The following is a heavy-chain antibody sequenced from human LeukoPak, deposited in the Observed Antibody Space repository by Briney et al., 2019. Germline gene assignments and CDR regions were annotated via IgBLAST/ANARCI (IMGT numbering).Heavy chain of an antibody. Sequence: ASVKVSCKASGYTFTGYYMHWVRQAPRQGLEWMGWINPNSGGTNYAQKFQGRVTMTRDTSISTAYMELSRLRSDDTAVYYCARGDIVVVPAAMGFDYWGQGTLVTVSS. V-gene: IGHV1-2*02. D-gene: IGHD2-2*01. J-gene: IGHJ4*02. CDR3: ARGDIVVVPAAMGFDY. CDR2: INPNSGGT. CDR1: GYTFTGYY.